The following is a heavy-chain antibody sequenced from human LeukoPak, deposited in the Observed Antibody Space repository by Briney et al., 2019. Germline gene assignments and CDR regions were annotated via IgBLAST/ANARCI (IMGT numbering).Heavy chain of an antibody. Sequence: SETLSLTCTVSGGSISSYYWSWIRQPPGKGLEWIGYIYYSGSTNYNPSLKSRVTISVDTSKNQFSLKLSSVTAADTAVYYCARHSGGNPHWYFDLWGRGTLVTVSS. D-gene: IGHD4-23*01. J-gene: IGHJ2*01. CDR2: IYYSGST. CDR3: ARHSGGNPHWYFDL. V-gene: IGHV4-59*08. CDR1: GGSISSYY.